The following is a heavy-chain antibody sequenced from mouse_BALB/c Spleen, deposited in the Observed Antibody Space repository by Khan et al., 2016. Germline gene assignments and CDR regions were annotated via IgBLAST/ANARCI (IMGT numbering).Heavy chain of an antibody. CDR2: VNPNNGGS. CDR1: GYSFSGYY. CDR3: LRDAMDY. V-gene: IGHV1-18*01. Sequence: VQLQQSGPDLVKPGASVKISCKASGYSFSGYYLDWVKQSHEKSLEWIGRVNPNNGGSKYNQKFKGKAILTVDRSSTTAYMELRRLTSEDSAVYYCLRDAMDYWGQGTSVTVSS. D-gene: IGHD3-1*01. J-gene: IGHJ4*01.